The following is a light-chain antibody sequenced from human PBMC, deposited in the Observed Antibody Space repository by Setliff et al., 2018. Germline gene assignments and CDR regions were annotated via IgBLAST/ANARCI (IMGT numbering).Light chain of an antibody. V-gene: IGLV2-14*01. CDR2: DVS. J-gene: IGLJ2*01. CDR3: SSYTSSSTVV. Sequence: QSALTQPASVSGSPGQSITISCTGTSSDVGNYNYVSWYQQHPGKAPNLMIYDVSKRPSGVSNRFSGSKSGNTASLTISGLQAEDEADYYCSSYTSSSTVVFGGGTKVTV. CDR1: SSDVGNYNY.